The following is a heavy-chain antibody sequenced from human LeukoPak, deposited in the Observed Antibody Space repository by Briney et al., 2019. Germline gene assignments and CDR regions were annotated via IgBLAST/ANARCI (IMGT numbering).Heavy chain of an antibody. CDR2: INRSGST. CDR3: ARRRWFDP. CDR1: GGSFSGYY. Sequence: PSETLSLTCAVYGGSFSGYYWSWIRQPPGKGLEWIGEINRSGSTNYNPSLKSRFTISVDTSKNQFSRKLSSVTAADTAVYYCARRRWFDPWGQGTLVIVSS. V-gene: IGHV4-34*01. J-gene: IGHJ5*02.